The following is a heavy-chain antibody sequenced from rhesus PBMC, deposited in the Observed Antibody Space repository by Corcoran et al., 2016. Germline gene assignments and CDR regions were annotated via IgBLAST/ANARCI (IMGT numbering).Heavy chain of an antibody. CDR1: GFTFSSYW. V-gene: IGHV3S42*01. Sequence: EVQLVESGGGLAKPGGSLRLSCAASGFTFSSYWMNWVRQTPGKGLDWISTINNGGGSTYYADSVKGRFNISRDNSKNTLSLQMNSLRPEDTAVYYCAKEGVAAAAYYGLDSWGQGVVVTVSS. J-gene: IGHJ6*01. D-gene: IGHD6-31*01. CDR2: INNGGGST. CDR3: AKEGVAAAAYYGLDS.